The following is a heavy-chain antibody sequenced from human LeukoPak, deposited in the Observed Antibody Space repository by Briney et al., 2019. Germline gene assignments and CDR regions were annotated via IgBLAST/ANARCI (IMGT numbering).Heavy chain of an antibody. J-gene: IGHJ4*02. CDR3: ARVPIIRGVIED. CDR2: ISGSGST. CDR1: GDSISRGGDY. Sequence: SQTLSLTCSVSGDSISRGGDYWTWIRQHPEKGLEWIGYISGSGSTYYSPSLRSRVIVSADTSKNQFSLKLTSVTAADTAVFYCARVPIIRGVIEDWGQGTLVSVSS. D-gene: IGHD3-10*01. V-gene: IGHV4-31*03.